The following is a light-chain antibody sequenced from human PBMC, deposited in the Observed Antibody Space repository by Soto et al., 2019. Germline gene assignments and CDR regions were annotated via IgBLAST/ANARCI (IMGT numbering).Light chain of an antibody. Sequence: EIVLTQSPATLSLSPGERATLSCRASQSVSSYLAWYQQKSGQAPRLLIYDASNRATGIPARFSGSGSGTDFTLTISSLEPEDSAVYYFQQRSDWPTFGQGTRLEI. V-gene: IGKV3-11*01. J-gene: IGKJ5*01. CDR3: QQRSDWPT. CDR1: QSVSSY. CDR2: DAS.